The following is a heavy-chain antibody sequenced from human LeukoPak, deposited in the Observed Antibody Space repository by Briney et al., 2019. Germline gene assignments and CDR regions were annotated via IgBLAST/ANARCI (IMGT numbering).Heavy chain of an antibody. CDR1: GGSFSGYY. CDR2: INHSGST. V-gene: IGHV4-34*01. CDR3: ARGYPILTGYYSRKQFDY. J-gene: IGHJ4*02. D-gene: IGHD3-9*01. Sequence: SETLSLTCAVYGGSFSGYYWSWIRQPPGKGLEWIGEINHSGSTNYNPSLKSRVTISVDTSKNQFSLKLSSVTAADTAMYYCARGYPILTGYYSRKQFDYWGQGTLVTVSS.